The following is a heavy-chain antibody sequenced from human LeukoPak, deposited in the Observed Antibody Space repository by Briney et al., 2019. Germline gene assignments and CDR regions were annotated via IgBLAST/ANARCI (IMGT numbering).Heavy chain of an antibody. D-gene: IGHD4-23*01. CDR3: AREMATSGGNSRALHY. Sequence: TSETLSLTCTVSGGSISNYYWSWTRQPAGKGLEWIGRINTSGSTNCNPSLKSRVTMSVDTSKNQFSLKLTSVTAADTAVYYCAREMATSGGNSRALHYWGQGTLVTVSS. V-gene: IGHV4-4*07. J-gene: IGHJ4*02. CDR1: GGSISNYY. CDR2: INTSGST.